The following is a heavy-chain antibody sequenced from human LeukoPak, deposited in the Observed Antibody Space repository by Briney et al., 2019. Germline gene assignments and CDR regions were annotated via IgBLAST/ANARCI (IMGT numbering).Heavy chain of an antibody. J-gene: IGHJ4*02. D-gene: IGHD2-15*01. CDR2: IRNKANSYTT. Sequence: GGSLRLSCAASAFIFSDHYMDWVRQAPGKGLEWVARIRNKANSYTTAYAASVSGRFTISRDDSKNSLYLQMSSLNTEDTAIYYCVSGFCSGGSCYSEPSAYWGQGTLVTVSS. CDR1: AFIFSDHY. V-gene: IGHV3-72*01. CDR3: VSGFCSGGSCYSEPSAY.